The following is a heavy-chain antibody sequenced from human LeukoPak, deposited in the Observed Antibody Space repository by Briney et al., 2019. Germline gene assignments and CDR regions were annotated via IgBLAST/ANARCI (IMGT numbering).Heavy chain of an antibody. J-gene: IGHJ3*02. D-gene: IGHD3-9*01. CDR1: GDSMTDYF. V-gene: IGHV4-59*03. Sequence: ASETLSLTCTVSGDSMTDYFWSWIRQPPGKGLEYIGHVFYTGSTKYNPSLKSRVSISVDTSKKQFSLNLRSVTAADTAVYYCARDGGPLYHTGTGYYRAFDIWGPGTMVAVSP. CDR2: VFYTGST. CDR3: ARDGGPLYHTGTGYYRAFDI.